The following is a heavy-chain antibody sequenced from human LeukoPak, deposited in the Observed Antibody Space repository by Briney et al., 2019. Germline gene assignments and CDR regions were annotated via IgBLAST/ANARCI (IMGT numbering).Heavy chain of an antibody. D-gene: IGHD2-15*01. CDR1: GFTFSSYW. CDR3: ARDSCSGGSCYEVAFDI. CDR2: IKQDGSEK. V-gene: IGHV3-7*01. Sequence: GGSLRLSCAASGFTFSSYWMSWVRQAPGKGLEWVANIKQDGSEKYYVDSVKGRFTISRDNAKNSPYLQMNSLRAEDTAVYYCARDSCSGGSCYEVAFDIWGQGTMVTVSS. J-gene: IGHJ3*02.